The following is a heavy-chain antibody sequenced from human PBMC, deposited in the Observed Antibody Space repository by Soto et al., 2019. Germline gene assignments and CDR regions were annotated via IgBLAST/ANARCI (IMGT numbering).Heavy chain of an antibody. J-gene: IGHJ6*02. D-gene: IGHD1-26*01. CDR2: INPNSGGT. CDR3: AREGGYYREAMDV. CDR1: GYTFTNYY. V-gene: IGHV1-2*02. Sequence: ASVKVSCKASGYTFTNYYIQWVRQAPGQGLEWTGWINPNSGGTHYAQEFEARVTMTRDTSINTAYMELSSLTSDDTAAYYCAREGGYYREAMDVWGQGTTVTVSS.